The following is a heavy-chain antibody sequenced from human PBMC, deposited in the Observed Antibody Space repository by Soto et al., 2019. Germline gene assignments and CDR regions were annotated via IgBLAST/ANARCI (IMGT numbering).Heavy chain of an antibody. CDR1: GGSISYY. CDR2: IYYSGST. D-gene: IGHD1-1*01. V-gene: IGHV4-59*12. Sequence: SETLSLTCTVSGGSISYYWSWIRQPPGKGLEWIGYIYYSGSTNYNPSLKSRVTISVDTSKNQFSLKQSSVTAAYTAVYYCARGEIGTSWGQGTLVTVSS. CDR3: ARGEIGTS. J-gene: IGHJ5*02.